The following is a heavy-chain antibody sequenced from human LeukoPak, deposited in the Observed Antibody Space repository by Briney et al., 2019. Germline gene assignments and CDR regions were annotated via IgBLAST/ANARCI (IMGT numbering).Heavy chain of an antibody. D-gene: IGHD4-11*01. CDR3: ARGSELTTVNFDY. V-gene: IGHV4-59*12. CDR2: IHSNGFT. J-gene: IGHJ4*02. CDR1: GGSINNYY. Sequence: SETLSLTCTVSGGSINNYYWSWIRQPPGKGLEWIAYIHSNGFTAYNPSLRNRGTISVDTSKNQFSLKLSSVTAADTAVYYCARGSELTTVNFDYWGQGTLVTVSS.